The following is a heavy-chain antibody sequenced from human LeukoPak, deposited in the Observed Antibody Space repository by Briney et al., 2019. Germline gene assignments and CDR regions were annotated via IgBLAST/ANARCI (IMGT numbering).Heavy chain of an antibody. CDR3: AKRAYSDSSGYLGSIDY. Sequence: GGSLRLSCAASGFTFSSHAMNWVRQAPGKGLEWVSAVSGGGGSTYYADSVKGRFTISRDNSKNTIYLQMNSLRAEGTAVYFCAKRAYSDSSGYLGSIDYWGQGTQVTVST. V-gene: IGHV3-23*01. D-gene: IGHD3-22*01. CDR1: GFTFSSHA. J-gene: IGHJ4*02. CDR2: VSGGGGST.